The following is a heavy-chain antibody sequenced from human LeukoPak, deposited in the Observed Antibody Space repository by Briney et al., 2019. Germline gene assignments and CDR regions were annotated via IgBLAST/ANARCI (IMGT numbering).Heavy chain of an antibody. Sequence: GGTLRLSCAASGFSFSGSWMHWVRQAPAKGLVWVSRINSDGSTTTYSYSVQGRFTISRDNAKNTLYLQMNSLRAEDTAVYYCIRGLGGGSDYWGLGTLVTVTS. J-gene: IGHJ4*02. CDR2: INSDGSTT. D-gene: IGHD4-23*01. V-gene: IGHV3-74*03. CDR1: GFSFSGSW. CDR3: IRGLGGGSDY.